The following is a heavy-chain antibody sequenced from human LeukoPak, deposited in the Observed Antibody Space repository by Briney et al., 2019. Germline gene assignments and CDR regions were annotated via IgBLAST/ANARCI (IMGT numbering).Heavy chain of an antibody. Sequence: GASVTVSCKASGYTFTTYGISWVRQAPGQGLEWLGWISAYNGNTNYAQNLQGRVTVTTDTSTSTAYMELRSLRSDDTAVYYCATGGSSWPFDYWGQGTLVTVSS. CDR2: ISAYNGNT. V-gene: IGHV1-18*01. CDR1: GYTFTTYG. J-gene: IGHJ4*02. CDR3: ATGGSSWPFDY. D-gene: IGHD6-13*01.